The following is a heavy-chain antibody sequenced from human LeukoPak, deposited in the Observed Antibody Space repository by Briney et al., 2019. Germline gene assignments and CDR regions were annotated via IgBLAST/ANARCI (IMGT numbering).Heavy chain of an antibody. Sequence: QTGGPLRLSCAASGFTVSSNYMSWVRQAPGKGLEWVSVIYSGGSTYYADSVKGRFTISRHNSKNTLYLQMNSLKAEDTAVYYCARVSGGSCCDYFDYWGQGTLVTVSS. V-gene: IGHV3-53*04. CDR3: ARVSGGSCCDYFDY. D-gene: IGHD2-15*01. CDR2: IYSGGST. CDR1: GFTVSSNY. J-gene: IGHJ4*02.